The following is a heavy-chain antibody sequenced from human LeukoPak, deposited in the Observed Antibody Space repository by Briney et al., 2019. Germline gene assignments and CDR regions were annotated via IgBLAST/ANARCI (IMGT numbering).Heavy chain of an antibody. J-gene: IGHJ4*02. D-gene: IGHD1-26*01. Sequence: QAGGSLRLSCAASGFTFSSYAMHWVRQAPGKGLEWVAVISYDGSNKYYADSVKGRFTISRDNSKNTLYLQMNSLRAEDTAVYYCAKASGSYLLEGLDYWGQGTLVTVSS. CDR2: ISYDGSNK. CDR3: AKASGSYLLEGLDY. V-gene: IGHV3-30-3*01. CDR1: GFTFSSYA.